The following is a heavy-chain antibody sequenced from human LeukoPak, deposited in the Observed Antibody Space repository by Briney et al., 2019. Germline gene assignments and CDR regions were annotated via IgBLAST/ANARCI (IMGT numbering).Heavy chain of an antibody. CDR2: IYYSGST. V-gene: IGHV4-39*01. D-gene: IGHD1-26*01. CDR3: ASPLLGANPDAFDI. Sequence: SETLSLTCTVSGGSISSSYYWGWIRQPPGKGLEWIGSIYYSGSTYYNPSLKSRVTISVDTSKNQFSLKLSSVTAADTAVYYCASPLLGANPDAFDIWGQGTMVTVSS. CDR1: GGSISSSYY. J-gene: IGHJ3*02.